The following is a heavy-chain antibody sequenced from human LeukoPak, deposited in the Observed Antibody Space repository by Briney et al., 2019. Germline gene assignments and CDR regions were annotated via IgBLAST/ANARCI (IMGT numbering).Heavy chain of an antibody. D-gene: IGHD2-2*01. CDR1: GFTFSSYA. J-gene: IGHJ4*02. V-gene: IGHV3-23*01. CDR2: ISGSGDST. CDR3: AKDQRSCSSTSCPYYFDY. Sequence: PGGSLRLSCAASGFTFSSYAMSWVRQAPGKGLEWVSAISGSGDSTYYADSVKGRFTISRDNSKNTLYLQMNSLRAEDTAVYYCAKDQRSCSSTSCPYYFDYWGQGTLVTVSS.